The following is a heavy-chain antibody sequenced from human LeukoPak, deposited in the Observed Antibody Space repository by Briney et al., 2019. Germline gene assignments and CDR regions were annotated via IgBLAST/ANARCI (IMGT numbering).Heavy chain of an antibody. CDR1: GGSFSGYY. Sequence: PSEPLSLTCAAYGGSFSGYYWSWLRQPPGKGLEWIGEINHSGSTNYNPSLKSRVTISVDTSKNQFSLKLSSVTAADTAVYYCAGPYYYYGMDVWGQGTTVTVSS. J-gene: IGHJ6*02. CDR3: AGPYYYYGMDV. CDR2: INHSGST. V-gene: IGHV4-34*01.